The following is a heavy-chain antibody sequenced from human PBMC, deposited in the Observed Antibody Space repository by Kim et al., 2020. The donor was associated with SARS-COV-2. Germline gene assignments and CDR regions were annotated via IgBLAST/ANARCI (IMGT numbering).Heavy chain of an antibody. J-gene: IGHJ6*02. V-gene: IGHV1-2*06. Sequence: ASVKVSCKTSGYNFIDYYMHWVRQAPGQGLEWMGRINPLSGGTNYAQKFQGRVTLTRDSSISTAYMELSRLKSDDTAVYYCARSAVAGTVSYYYYGMDVWGQGTTVAVYS. CDR2: INPLSGGT. CDR3: ARSAVAGTVSYYYYGMDV. CDR1: GYNFIDYY. D-gene: IGHD6-19*01.